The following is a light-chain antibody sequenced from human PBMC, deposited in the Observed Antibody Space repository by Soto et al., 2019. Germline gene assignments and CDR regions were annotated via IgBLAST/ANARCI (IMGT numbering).Light chain of an antibody. J-gene: IGKJ1*01. CDR1: QNIERW. CDR3: QQFAISTT. CDR2: DAS. Sequence: IQMAQSPSTLSSSVGDRVTITCRASQNIERWMAWYQQKPGKAPSLLIFDASTLHSGFPSRFSGSGSGTDFTLTISRLQPDDFATYYCQQFAISTTFGQGTKVDIK. V-gene: IGKV1-5*01.